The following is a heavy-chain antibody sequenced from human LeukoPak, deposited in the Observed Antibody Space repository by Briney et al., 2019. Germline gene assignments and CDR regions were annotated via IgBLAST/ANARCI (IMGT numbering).Heavy chain of an antibody. CDR1: GFTFSNYN. CDR2: ITSSSSTI. V-gene: IGHV3-48*01. D-gene: IGHD1-1*01. Sequence: GGSLRLSCAASGFTFSNYNMIWVRQAPGKGLEWVSYITSSSSTINYADSVKGRFTISRDNARNSLDLQMNSLRAEDTALYYCARKMALTTTFDYWGQGTLVTVSS. J-gene: IGHJ4*02. CDR3: ARKMALTTTFDY.